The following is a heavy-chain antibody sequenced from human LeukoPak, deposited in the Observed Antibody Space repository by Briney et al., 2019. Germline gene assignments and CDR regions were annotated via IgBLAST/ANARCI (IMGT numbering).Heavy chain of an antibody. J-gene: IGHJ3*02. V-gene: IGHV3-30*18. CDR2: ISYDGSNK. D-gene: IGHD6-19*01. Sequence: PGGSLRLSCAASGFTFSSYGMHWVRQAPGKGLEWVAVISYDGSNKYYADSVKGRFTISRDNSKNTLYLQMNSLRAEDTAVYYCAKDRSSGWLNAFDIWGQGTMVTVSS. CDR3: AKDRSSGWLNAFDI. CDR1: GFTFSSYG.